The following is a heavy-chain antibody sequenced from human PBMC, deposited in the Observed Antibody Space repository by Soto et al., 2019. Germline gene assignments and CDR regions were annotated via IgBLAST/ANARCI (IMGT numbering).Heavy chain of an antibody. V-gene: IGHV3-15*01. CDR1: GFTFSSAW. CDR3: TTYDHIWGSYRHRWAY. D-gene: IGHD3-16*02. J-gene: IGHJ4*02. Sequence: EVQLVESGGGLVKPGGSLRLSCAASGFTFSSAWMGWFLQSPGKGLEWVARIKSETDGGTTDYAAPVEGRFTISRDDSKNTLYLQINSLETEDTAVYYCTTYDHIWGSYRHRWAYWGQGTLVTVSS. CDR2: IKSETDGGTT.